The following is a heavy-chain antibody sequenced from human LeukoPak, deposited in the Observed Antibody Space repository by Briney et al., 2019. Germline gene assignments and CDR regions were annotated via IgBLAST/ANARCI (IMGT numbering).Heavy chain of an antibody. J-gene: IGHJ6*03. D-gene: IGHD2-2*01. CDR1: GGTFSSYA. Sequence: SVKVSCKASGGTFSSYAISWVRQAPGQGFEWMGGIIPIFGTANYAQKFQGRVTITADESTSTAYMELSSLRSEDTAVYYCARARYCSSTSYYGSDYYYYYMDVWGKGTTVTVSS. CDR2: IIPIFGTA. CDR3: ARARYCSSTSYYGSDYYYYYMDV. V-gene: IGHV1-69*01.